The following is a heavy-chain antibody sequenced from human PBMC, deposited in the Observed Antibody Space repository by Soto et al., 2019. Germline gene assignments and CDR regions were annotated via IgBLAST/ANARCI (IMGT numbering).Heavy chain of an antibody. J-gene: IGHJ3*01. D-gene: IGHD3-10*01. CDR2: IKQDGSEK. Sequence: EVQLVESGGGLVQPGGSLRLFCAGSGTSFSSYWMNWVRQAPGKGLEWVAKIKQDGSEKYYVDSVKGRFTISRDNAKNSLFLQMNSLSAEDTAVYYCARGNVVREKDDFDVWGQGTLVTVSS. CDR1: GTSFSSYW. CDR3: ARGNVVREKDDFDV. V-gene: IGHV3-7*01.